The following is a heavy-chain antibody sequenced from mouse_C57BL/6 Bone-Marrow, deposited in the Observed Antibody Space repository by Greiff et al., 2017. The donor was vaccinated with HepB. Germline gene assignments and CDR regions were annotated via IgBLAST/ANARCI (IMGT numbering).Heavy chain of an antibody. CDR2: ISSGGSYT. CDR3: ASPFGTWYFDV. Sequence: EVQLQESGGDLVKPGGSLKLSCAASGFTFSSYGMSWVRQTPDKRLEWVATISSGGSYTYYPDSVKGRFTISRDNAKNTLYLQMSSLKSEDTAMYYCASPFGTWYFDVWGTGTTVTVSS. V-gene: IGHV5-6*01. J-gene: IGHJ1*03. D-gene: IGHD4-1*01. CDR1: GFTFSSYG.